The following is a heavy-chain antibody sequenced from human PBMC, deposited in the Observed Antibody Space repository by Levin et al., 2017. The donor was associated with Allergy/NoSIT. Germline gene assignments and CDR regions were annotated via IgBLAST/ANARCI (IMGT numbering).Heavy chain of an antibody. V-gene: IGHV1-69*02. J-gene: IGHJ4*02. D-gene: IGHD1-1*01. CDR2: IIPIVGVA. CDR1: GGTFSSYT. Sequence: GASVKVSCKASGGTFSSYTINWVRQAPGQGLEWMAKIIPIVGVAESAQRFQGRVTITADKSTGTAYMELSSLRSEDTAVYYCARLKTGTTGPDSWGQGTLVTVSS. CDR3: ARLKTGTTGPDS.